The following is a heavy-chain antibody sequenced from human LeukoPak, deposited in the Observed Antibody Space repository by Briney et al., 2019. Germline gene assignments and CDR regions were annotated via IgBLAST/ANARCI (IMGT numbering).Heavy chain of an antibody. Sequence: PGRSLRLSCAASGFTFDDYAMHWVRQAPGKGLEWVSGISWNSGSIGYADSVKGRFTISRDNAKNSLYLQMNSLRAEDTAVYYCAQHGSGYYYARLDYWGQGTLVTVSS. J-gene: IGHJ4*02. CDR2: ISWNSGSI. CDR3: AQHGSGYYYARLDY. D-gene: IGHD3-22*01. V-gene: IGHV3-9*01. CDR1: GFTFDDYA.